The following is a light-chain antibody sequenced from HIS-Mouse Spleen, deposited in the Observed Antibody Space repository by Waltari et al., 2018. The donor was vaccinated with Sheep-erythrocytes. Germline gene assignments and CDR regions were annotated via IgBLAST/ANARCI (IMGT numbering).Light chain of an antibody. CDR3: CSYAGSYNHV. CDR2: DVS. CDR1: SSDVGGYYY. Sequence: QSALTQPRSVSGSPGQSVPISCTGTSSDVGGYYYVSWYQQHPGKAPKLLIYDVSKRPSGVPDRFSGSKSGNTASLTISALQAEDEADYYCCSYAGSYNHVFATGTKVTVL. V-gene: IGLV2-11*02. J-gene: IGLJ1*01.